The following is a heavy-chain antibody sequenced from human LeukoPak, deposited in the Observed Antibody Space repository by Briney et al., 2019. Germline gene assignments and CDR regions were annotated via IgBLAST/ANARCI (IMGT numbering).Heavy chain of an antibody. Sequence: VASVKVSCKASGGTFSSYAISWVRQAPGQGLEWMGRIIPILGIANYAQKFQGRVTITADKSTSTAYMELSSLRAEDTAVYYCAKDLCSSTSCYGYYYYGMDVWGQGTTVTVSS. V-gene: IGHV1-69*04. D-gene: IGHD2-2*01. CDR3: AKDLCSSTSCYGYYYYGMDV. CDR2: IIPILGIA. J-gene: IGHJ6*02. CDR1: GGTFSSYA.